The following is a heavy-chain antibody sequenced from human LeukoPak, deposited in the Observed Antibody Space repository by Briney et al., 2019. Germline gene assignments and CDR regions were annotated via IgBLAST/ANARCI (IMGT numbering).Heavy chain of an antibody. V-gene: IGHV1-46*01. CDR1: GYTFTSNY. CDR3: ARGEAARPGSGYYYYYYMDV. D-gene: IGHD6-6*01. J-gene: IGHJ6*03. CDR2: INPSGGST. Sequence: ASVKVSCKASGYTFTSNYIHWVRQDPAQGLEWMVVINPSGGSTSYEQKFQGRVTMTRDTSTSTVYMELSSLRSEDTAVYYCARGEAARPGSGYYYYYYMDVWGKGTTVTVSS.